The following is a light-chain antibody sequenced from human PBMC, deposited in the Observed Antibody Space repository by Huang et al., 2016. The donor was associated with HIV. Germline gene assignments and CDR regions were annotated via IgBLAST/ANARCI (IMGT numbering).Light chain of an antibody. CDR3: QQFNNYPLIT. Sequence: AIQLTQSPSSLSASVGDRVTITCRASQGISSALAWYQQKPGKAPKLLIYDASSLESGVPARFSGSGSGTDFTLTISILQPEDFATYYCQQFNNYPLITFGQGTRLEIK. CDR1: QGISSA. V-gene: IGKV1D-13*01. J-gene: IGKJ5*01. CDR2: DAS.